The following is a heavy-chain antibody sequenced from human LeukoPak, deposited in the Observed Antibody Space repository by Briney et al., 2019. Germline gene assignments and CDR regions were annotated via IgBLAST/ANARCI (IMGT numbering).Heavy chain of an antibody. CDR2: IQYDGSNK. J-gene: IGHJ4*02. V-gene: IGHV3-30*02. Sequence: GGSLRLSCAASGFTFSSYSMNWVRQAPGKGLEWVAFIQYDGSNKYNPDSVKGRSTISRDNSKNTLYLQMNSLRAEDTAVYYCAKDLSRTPLWFGEPDDDYWGQGTLVTVSS. CDR1: GFTFSSYS. D-gene: IGHD3-10*01. CDR3: AKDLSRTPLWFGEPDDDY.